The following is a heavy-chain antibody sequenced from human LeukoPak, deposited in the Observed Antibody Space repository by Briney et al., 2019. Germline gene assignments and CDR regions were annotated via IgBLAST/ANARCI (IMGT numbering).Heavy chain of an antibody. V-gene: IGHV3-33*08. CDR3: ARDHGYTPDY. CDR2: IWYDGSNK. J-gene: IGHJ4*02. D-gene: IGHD5-18*01. CDR1: GFTFDDYA. Sequence: GGSLRLSCAASGFTFDDYAMHWVRQAPGKGLEWVAVIWYDGSNKYYADSVKGRFTISRDNSKNTLYLQMNSLRAEDTAVYYCARDHGYTPDYWGQGTLVTVSS.